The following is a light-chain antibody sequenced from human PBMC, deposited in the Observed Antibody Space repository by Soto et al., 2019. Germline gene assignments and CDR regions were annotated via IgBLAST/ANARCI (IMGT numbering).Light chain of an antibody. CDR2: LDV. J-gene: IGLJ3*02. V-gene: IGLV3-1*01. CDR3: QAWDSSTNWV. Sequence: SYELTQPPSVSVSPGQTASITCSGDKLGDKYACWYQQKSGQSPVLVIYLDVKRPSGIPERFSGSNSGNTATLTISGTQAMDEADYYCQAWDSSTNWVFGGGTKLTVL. CDR1: KLGDKY.